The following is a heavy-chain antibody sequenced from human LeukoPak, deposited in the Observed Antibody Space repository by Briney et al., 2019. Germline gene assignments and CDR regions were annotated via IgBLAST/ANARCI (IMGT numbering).Heavy chain of an antibody. V-gene: IGHV1-69*05. Sequence: ASVKVSCKASGGTFSSYAISWVRQAPGQGLEWMGGIIPIFGTANYAQKFQGRVTITTDESTSTAYMELSSLRSEDTAVYYCARPDSRKAGAFDPWGQGTLVTVSS. J-gene: IGHJ5*02. D-gene: IGHD1-14*01. CDR1: GGTFSSYA. CDR3: ARPDSRKAGAFDP. CDR2: IIPIFGTA.